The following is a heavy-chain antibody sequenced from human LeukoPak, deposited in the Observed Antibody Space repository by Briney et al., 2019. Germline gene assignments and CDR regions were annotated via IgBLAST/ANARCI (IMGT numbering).Heavy chain of an antibody. V-gene: IGHV4-59*12. Sequence: SETLSLTCTVSGGSISSYYWSWIRQPPGKGLEWIGYIYYSGGTNYNPSLKSRVTISVDTSKNQFSLKLSSVTAADTAVYYCARVVVPGWFDPWGQGNLVTVSS. D-gene: IGHD2-15*01. CDR1: GGSISSYY. J-gene: IGHJ5*02. CDR2: IYYSGGT. CDR3: ARVVVPGWFDP.